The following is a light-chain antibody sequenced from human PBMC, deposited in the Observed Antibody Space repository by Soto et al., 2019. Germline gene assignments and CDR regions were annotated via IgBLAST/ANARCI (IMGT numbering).Light chain of an antibody. Sequence: QTVLTQSPSASASLGASVKLTCTLSSGHSSYAIAWHQQQPEKGPRYLMKLNSDGSHSKGDGIPDRFSGSSSGAERYLTISSLQSEDEADYYCLLSYNEARFFGGGTQLTVL. V-gene: IGLV4-69*01. CDR2: LNSDGSH. CDR1: SGHSSYA. CDR3: LLSYNEARF. J-gene: IGLJ2*01.